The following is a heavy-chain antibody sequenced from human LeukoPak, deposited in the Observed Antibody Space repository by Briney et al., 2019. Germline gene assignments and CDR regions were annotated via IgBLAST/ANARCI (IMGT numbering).Heavy chain of an antibody. CDR3: ARDLTLTSEGAFDI. V-gene: IGHV3-7*01. CDR2: IKQDGSEK. CDR1: GFTFSSYW. J-gene: IGHJ3*02. Sequence: GRSLRLSCAASGFTFSSYWMSWVRQAPGKGLEWVANIKQDGSEKYYVDSVKGRFTISRDNAKNSLYLQMNSLRAEDTAVYYCARDLTLTSEGAFDIWGQGTMVTASS.